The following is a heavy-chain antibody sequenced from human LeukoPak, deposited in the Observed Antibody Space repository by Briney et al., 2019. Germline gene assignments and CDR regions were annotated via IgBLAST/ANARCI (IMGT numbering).Heavy chain of an antibody. D-gene: IGHD3-22*01. CDR1: GGSIRSGSYY. V-gene: IGHV4-39*02. Sequence: PSETLSLTCTVSGGSIRSGSYYWGWIRQPPGKGLEWIGTFYYRGHTYYNPSLKSRVTISVDTSKNQFSLKLTSVTTADTAVYYCAGEDYFDSSGYASWRFDIWGQGTMVTVSS. J-gene: IGHJ3*02. CDR2: FYYRGHT. CDR3: AGEDYFDSSGYASWRFDI.